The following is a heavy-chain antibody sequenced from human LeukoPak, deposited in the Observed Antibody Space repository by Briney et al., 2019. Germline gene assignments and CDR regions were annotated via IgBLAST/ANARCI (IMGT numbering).Heavy chain of an antibody. CDR1: GFSFDDYA. Sequence: GGSLRLSCAASGFSFDDYAMHWVRQAPGKGLEWVCGIIWNRGRIGYADSVRGGFTISRTNAKNSLYLQMNSLRTEETALYYCAKERTVATYYYYDAMDVWGPGKTVTVSS. D-gene: IGHD5-12*01. V-gene: IGHV3-9*01. CDR2: IIWNRGRI. CDR3: AKERTVATYYYYDAMDV. J-gene: IGHJ6*02.